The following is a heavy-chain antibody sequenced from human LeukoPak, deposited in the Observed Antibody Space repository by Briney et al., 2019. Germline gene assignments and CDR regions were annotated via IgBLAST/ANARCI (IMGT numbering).Heavy chain of an antibody. J-gene: IGHJ4*02. D-gene: IGHD3-22*01. Sequence: SETLSLTCTVSGGSISSSSYYWGWIRQPPGKGLEWIGSIYYSVSTYYNPSLKSRVTISVDPSKNQFSLKLSSVSAADTAVYYCARLDSSGYYCDYWGQGTLVTVSS. V-gene: IGHV4-39*01. CDR2: IYYSVST. CDR3: ARLDSSGYYCDY. CDR1: GGSISSSSYY.